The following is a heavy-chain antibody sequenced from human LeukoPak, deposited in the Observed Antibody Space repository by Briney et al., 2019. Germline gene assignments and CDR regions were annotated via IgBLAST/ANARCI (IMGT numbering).Heavy chain of an antibody. CDR3: ARGITMIVVVSWEYYFDY. D-gene: IGHD3-22*01. Sequence: SETLSLTCAVYGGSFSGYYWSWIRQPPGKGLEWIGEINHSGSTNYNPSLKSRVTISVDTSKNQFSLKLSSVAAADTAVYYCARGITMIVVVSWEYYFDYWGQGTLVTVSS. CDR1: GGSFSGYY. CDR2: INHSGST. J-gene: IGHJ4*02. V-gene: IGHV4-34*01.